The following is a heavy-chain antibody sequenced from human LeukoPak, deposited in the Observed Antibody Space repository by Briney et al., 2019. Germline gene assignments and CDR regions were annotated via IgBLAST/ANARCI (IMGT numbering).Heavy chain of an antibody. V-gene: IGHV4-38-2*02. CDR3: ARGSRSGYLDY. D-gene: IGHD3-22*01. Sequence: SETLSLTCTVSGYSISSGYYWGWIRQPPGKGLEWIGSIYHSGSTYYNPSLKSRVTISVDTSKNQFSLRLSSVTAADTVVYYCARGSRSGYLDYWGQGTLVTVSS. J-gene: IGHJ4*02. CDR2: IYHSGST. CDR1: GYSISSGYY.